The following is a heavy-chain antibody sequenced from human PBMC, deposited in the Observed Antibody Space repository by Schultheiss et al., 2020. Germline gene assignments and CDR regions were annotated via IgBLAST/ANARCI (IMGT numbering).Heavy chain of an antibody. Sequence: GESLKISCAASGFTFSNHGMHWVRQAPGKGLEWVSSISSSSSYIYYADSVKGRFTISRDNAKNSLYLQMNSLRAEDTAVYYCAKDRGYCSGGSCYYLDYWGQGTLVTVSS. CDR3: AKDRGYCSGGSCYYLDY. CDR1: GFTFSNHG. V-gene: IGHV3-21*01. CDR2: ISSSSSYI. D-gene: IGHD2-15*01. J-gene: IGHJ4*02.